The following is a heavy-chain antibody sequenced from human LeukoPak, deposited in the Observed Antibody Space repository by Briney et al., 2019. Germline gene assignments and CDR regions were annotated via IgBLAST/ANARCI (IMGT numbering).Heavy chain of an antibody. D-gene: IGHD2/OR15-2a*01. V-gene: IGHV4-34*01. CDR2: INPSGRT. CDR1: GGSFSGYH. Sequence: SETLSLTCAVSGGSFSGYHWTWIRQSPGKGFEWIGEINPSGRTNYNPPLKSRVMMSVDTSKSQFSLSLTSATAADTAVYYCARALTFPDIYYYMDVWGEGTAVTVFS. CDR3: ARALTFPDIYYYMDV. J-gene: IGHJ6*03.